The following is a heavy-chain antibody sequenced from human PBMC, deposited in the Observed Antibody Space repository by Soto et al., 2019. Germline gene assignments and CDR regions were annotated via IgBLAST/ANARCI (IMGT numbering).Heavy chain of an antibody. CDR3: ATEGAKTTWNFDY. V-gene: IGHV3-33*03. CDR2: VSPHAANT. CDR1: GLTFDSCG. Sequence: GGSLRLSCVASGLTFDSCGINWVRQAPGKGLEWVAGVSPHAANTYYADSVRGRFVISRDDSRKTVSLDMNSLRSEDSAVYYCATEGAKTTWNFDYWGQGTVVTVSS. D-gene: IGHD1-1*01. J-gene: IGHJ4*02.